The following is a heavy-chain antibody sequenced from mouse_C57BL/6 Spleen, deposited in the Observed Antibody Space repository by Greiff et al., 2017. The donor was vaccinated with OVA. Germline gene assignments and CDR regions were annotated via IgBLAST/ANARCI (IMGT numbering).Heavy chain of an antibody. J-gene: IGHJ1*03. CDR2: IDPISGGT. V-gene: IGHV1-72*01. Sequence: QVQLQQPGAELVKPGASVKLSCKASGYTFTSYWMHWVKQRPGPGLEWIGRIDPISGGTKYNEKFKSKATLTVDKPSSTAYMQLSSLTSEDSTVYYCARGGYYGSSYEYWDVWGTGTTVTVSS. D-gene: IGHD1-1*01. CDR3: ARGGYYGSSYEYWDV. CDR1: GYTFTSYW.